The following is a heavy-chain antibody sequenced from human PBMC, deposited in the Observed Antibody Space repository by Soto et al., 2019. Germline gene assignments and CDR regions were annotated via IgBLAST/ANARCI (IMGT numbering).Heavy chain of an antibody. CDR2: ISYDGSSK. CDR1: GFSFSNYG. Sequence: GGSLRLSCAASGFSFSNYGMQWVRQAPGKGLEWVAVISYDGSSKFYADSVKGRFTISRDNSKNTLDLQMNGLRGEDTAVYYCAKDRHHYDSSGYYYHFYYYGMDVWGHGTTVTVSS. D-gene: IGHD3-22*01. CDR3: AKDRHHYDSSGYYYHFYYYGMDV. J-gene: IGHJ6*02. V-gene: IGHV3-30*18.